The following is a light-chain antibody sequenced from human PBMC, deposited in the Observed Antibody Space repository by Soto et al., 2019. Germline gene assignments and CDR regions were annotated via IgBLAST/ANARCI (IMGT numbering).Light chain of an antibody. CDR3: QQYYSPPRYT. J-gene: IGKJ2*01. V-gene: IGKV4-1*01. CDR2: WAS. Sequence: DIVMTQSPEYLAVSLGERATINCKSSQNVLYSSNNKNLIAWYQQKPGQPPKLLIYWASTRESGVLDRFSGSGAGRDFTLTNSSLQAEDVAVYYCQQYYSPPRYTFGQGTRLEIK. CDR1: QNVLYSSNNKNL.